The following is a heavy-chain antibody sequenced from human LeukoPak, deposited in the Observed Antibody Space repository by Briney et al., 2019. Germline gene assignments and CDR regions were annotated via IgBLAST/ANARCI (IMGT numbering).Heavy chain of an antibody. CDR3: AKIGSNYDILTGYPGMGYYYYYMDV. V-gene: IGHV3-30*02. CDR2: IRYDGSNK. D-gene: IGHD3-9*01. CDR1: GFTFSSYG. J-gene: IGHJ6*03. Sequence: GGSLRLSCAASGFTFSSYGMHWVRQAPGKGLEWVAFIRYDGSNKYYADSVKGRFTISRDNSKNTLYLQMNSLRAEDTAVYYCAKIGSNYDILTGYPGMGYYYYYMDVWGKGTTVTVSS.